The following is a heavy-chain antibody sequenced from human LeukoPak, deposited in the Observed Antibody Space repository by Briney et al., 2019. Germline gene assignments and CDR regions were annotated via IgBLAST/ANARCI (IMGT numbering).Heavy chain of an antibody. CDR3: ARDSGRPPTSFDY. Sequence: SVKVSCKASGYTFTRYAMNWVRQAPGQGLEWMGRIIPILDLTKYAPKIQDRVTITADKSTSTAYMELNSLRSEDTAVYFCARDSGRPPTSFDYWGQGTLVTVSS. CDR1: GYTFTRYA. V-gene: IGHV1-69*04. J-gene: IGHJ4*02. D-gene: IGHD1-1*01. CDR2: IIPILDLT.